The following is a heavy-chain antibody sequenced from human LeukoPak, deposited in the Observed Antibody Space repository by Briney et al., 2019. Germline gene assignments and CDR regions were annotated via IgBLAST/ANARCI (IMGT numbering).Heavy chain of an antibody. CDR2: ISSSGSTI. Sequence: PGGSLRLSCAASGFTFSSYEMNWVRQAPGKGLEWVSYISSSGSTIYYADSVKGRFTISRDNAKNTLYLQMNSLRAEDTAVYYCARDRVGSDDYWGQGTLVTVSS. CDR3: ARDRVGSDDY. J-gene: IGHJ4*02. D-gene: IGHD3-10*01. V-gene: IGHV3-48*03. CDR1: GFTFSSYE.